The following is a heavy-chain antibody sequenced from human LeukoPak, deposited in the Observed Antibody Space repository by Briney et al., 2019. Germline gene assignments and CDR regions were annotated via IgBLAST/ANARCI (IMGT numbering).Heavy chain of an antibody. D-gene: IGHD1-26*01. J-gene: IGHJ4*02. Sequence: SETLSLTCTVSGDSISDYHWSWIRQPAGKGLEWIGRIINSGVTNYNPSLNSRVTISVDRSKNQFSLRLTSVTTADTAVYYCGTSEVGSSSYESYDYWGQGTQVTVSA. CDR3: GTSEVGSSSYESYDY. CDR1: GDSISDYH. CDR2: IINSGVT. V-gene: IGHV4-4*07.